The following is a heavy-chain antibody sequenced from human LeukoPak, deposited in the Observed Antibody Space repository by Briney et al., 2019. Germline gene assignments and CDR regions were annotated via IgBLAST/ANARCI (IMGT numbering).Heavy chain of an antibody. CDR2: VSSAGTTT. Sequence: QPGGSMRLSCAASGFTFSSYGMHWVRQAPGKGLEWVAVVSSAGTTTYYADSVQGRSTISRDNSKNTVYLQMNSLEHEDTAVYYCAKEGSGSLWSFDSWGQGTLVTVSS. D-gene: IGHD3-10*01. CDR3: AKEGSGSLWSFDS. CDR1: GFTFSSYG. V-gene: IGHV3-30*18. J-gene: IGHJ4*02.